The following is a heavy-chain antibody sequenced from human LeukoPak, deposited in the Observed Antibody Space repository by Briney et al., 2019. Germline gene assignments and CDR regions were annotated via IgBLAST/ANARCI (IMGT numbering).Heavy chain of an antibody. D-gene: IGHD2-2*01. V-gene: IGHV4-59*12. CDR1: GGSISSYY. CDR2: IYYSGST. Sequence: SETLSLTCTVSGGSISSYYWSWIRQPPGKGLEWIGFIYYSGSTNYNPSLKSRVTMSVDTSKNQFSLKLSSVTAADTAVYYCASTPGYCSSTSCGYGMDVWGQGTTVTVSS. CDR3: ASTPGYCSSTSCGYGMDV. J-gene: IGHJ6*02.